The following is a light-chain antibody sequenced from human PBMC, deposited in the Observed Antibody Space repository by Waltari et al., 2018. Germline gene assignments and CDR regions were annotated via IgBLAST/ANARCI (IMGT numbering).Light chain of an antibody. J-gene: IGKJ4*01. V-gene: IGKV3-15*01. CDR1: QSISSN. Sequence: EIVMTQSPATLFVSPGERATLSCRASQSISSNLAWYQQKPGQAPRLLMYGASTRATAIPARFSGSGSGTEFALTISSLQSEDSAVYYCQQYYSTPPAFGGGTKVGIK. CDR3: QQYYSTPPA. CDR2: GAS.